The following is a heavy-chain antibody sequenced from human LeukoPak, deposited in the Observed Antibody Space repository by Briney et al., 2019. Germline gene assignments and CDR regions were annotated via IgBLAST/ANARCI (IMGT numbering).Heavy chain of an antibody. J-gene: IGHJ5*02. D-gene: IGHD4-17*01. CDR3: ARHVVTVTTSIWFDP. CDR1: GGSITSYY. CDR2: IYYSGST. V-gene: IGHV4-59*08. Sequence: SETLSLTCTVSGGSITSYYWNWIRQPPGKGLEWIGYIYYSGSTNYNPSLRSRVTISVDTSKNQFSLKLSSVTAADTAVYYCARHVVTVTTSIWFDPWGQGTLVTVSS.